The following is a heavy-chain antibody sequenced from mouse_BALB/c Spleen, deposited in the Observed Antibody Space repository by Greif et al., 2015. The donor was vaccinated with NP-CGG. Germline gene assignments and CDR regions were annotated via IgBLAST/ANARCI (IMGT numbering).Heavy chain of an antibody. Sequence: QVQLKESGPGLVQPSQSLSITCTVSGFSLTSYGVHWIRQSPGKGLEWLGVIWSGGSTDYNAAFISRLSISKDNSKSQVFFKMNSLQADDTAIYYCARNRGQLGHGAMDYWGQGTSVTVSS. CDR2: IWSGGST. D-gene: IGHD3-1*01. CDR1: GFSLTSYG. J-gene: IGHJ4*01. CDR3: ARNRGQLGHGAMDY. V-gene: IGHV2-4-1*01.